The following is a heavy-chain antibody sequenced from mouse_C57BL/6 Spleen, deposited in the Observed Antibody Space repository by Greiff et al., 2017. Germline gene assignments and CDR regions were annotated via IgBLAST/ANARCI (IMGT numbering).Heavy chain of an antibody. CDR3: TSLITTVVTPGYFDV. CDR2: IDPETGGT. Sequence: QVQLQQSGAELVRPGASVTLSCKASGYTFTDYEMHWVKQTPVHGLEWIGAIDPETGGTAYNQKFKGKAILTADKSSGTAYMVLRSLTSEDSAVYYCTSLITTVVTPGYFDVWGTGTTVTVSS. D-gene: IGHD1-1*01. CDR1: GYTFTDYE. V-gene: IGHV1-15*01. J-gene: IGHJ1*03.